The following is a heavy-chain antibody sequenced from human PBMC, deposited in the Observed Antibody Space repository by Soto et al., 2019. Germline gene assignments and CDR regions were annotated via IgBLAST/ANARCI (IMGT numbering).Heavy chain of an antibody. CDR1: GGSISSSNW. Sequence: SETLSLTCAVSGGSISSSNWWSWVRQPPGKGLEWIGYIYYSGSTYYNPSLKSRVTISVDTSKNQFSLKLSSVTAADTAVYYCARGYVADIVVVPAAMVFDYWGQGTLVTVSS. J-gene: IGHJ4*02. CDR2: IYYSGST. CDR3: ARGYVADIVVVPAAMVFDY. D-gene: IGHD2-2*01. V-gene: IGHV4-4*02.